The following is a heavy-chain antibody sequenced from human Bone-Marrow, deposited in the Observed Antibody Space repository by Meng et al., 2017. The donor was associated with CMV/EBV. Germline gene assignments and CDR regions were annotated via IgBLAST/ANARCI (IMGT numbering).Heavy chain of an antibody. CDR3: ARGRYCSSTSCWRWFDP. D-gene: IGHD2-2*01. Sequence: SGGSISSYYWSWIRQPPGKGLEWIVYIYYSGSTNYNPSLKSRVTISVDTSKNQFSLKLSSVTAADTAVYYCARGRYCSSTSCWRWFDPWGQGTLVTVSS. CDR2: IYYSGST. J-gene: IGHJ5*02. V-gene: IGHV4-59*01. CDR1: GGSISSYY.